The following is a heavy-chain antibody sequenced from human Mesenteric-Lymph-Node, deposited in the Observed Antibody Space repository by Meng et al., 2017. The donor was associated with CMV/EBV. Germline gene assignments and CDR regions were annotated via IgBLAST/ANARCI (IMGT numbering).Heavy chain of an antibody. J-gene: IGHJ4*02. CDR1: GGSASSGSYY. CDR3: ARQGSGYFYFDN. D-gene: IGHD3-22*01. V-gene: IGHV4-61*01. CDR2: IYYSGST. Sequence: GSLRLSCPVSGGSASSGSYYWSWIRQPPGKGLEWIGYIYYSGSTNYNPSLKSRVTISVDTSKNQFSLKLSSVTAADTAVYYCARQGSGYFYFDNWGQGTLVTVSS.